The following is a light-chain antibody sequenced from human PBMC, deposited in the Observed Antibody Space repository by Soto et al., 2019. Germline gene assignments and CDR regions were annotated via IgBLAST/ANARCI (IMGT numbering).Light chain of an antibody. CDR2: DAS. CDR3: QHRNNRPFT. V-gene: IGKV3-11*01. Sequence: EIVLTQSPATLSLSPGERAILSCTASQSVSRYLAWYQQKPGQAPRLLIYDASNRATGIPARFSGSGSGTDFTLTISSLEPEDFAVYYCQHRNNRPFTFGPGTKVDVK. J-gene: IGKJ3*01. CDR1: QSVSRY.